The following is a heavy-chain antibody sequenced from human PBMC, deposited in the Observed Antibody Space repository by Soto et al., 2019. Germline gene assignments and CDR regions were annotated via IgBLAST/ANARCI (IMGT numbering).Heavy chain of an antibody. CDR2: IYYSGST. J-gene: IGHJ3*02. D-gene: IGHD3-22*01. V-gene: IGHV4-30-4*01. Sequence: SETLSLTCTVSGGSISSGDYYWSWIRQPPGKGLEWIGYIYYSGSTYYNPSLKSRVTISVDTSKNQFSLKLSSVTAADTAVYYCAREGVIVVVSAFDIWGQGTMVTVS. CDR1: GGSISSGDYY. CDR3: AREGVIVVVSAFDI.